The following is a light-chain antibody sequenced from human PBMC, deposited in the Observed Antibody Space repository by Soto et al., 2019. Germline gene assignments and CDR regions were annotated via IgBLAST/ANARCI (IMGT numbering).Light chain of an antibody. CDR2: QDS. CDR1: KLGDKY. V-gene: IGLV3-1*01. Sequence: SYELTQPPSVSVSPGQTASITCSGDKLGDKYACWYQQKPGPSPVLVIYQDSKRPSGIPERFSGSNSGNTATLTISGTQAMDEADNYCQAWASSTRYGFGTGTKLTVL. CDR3: QAWASSTRYG. J-gene: IGLJ1*01.